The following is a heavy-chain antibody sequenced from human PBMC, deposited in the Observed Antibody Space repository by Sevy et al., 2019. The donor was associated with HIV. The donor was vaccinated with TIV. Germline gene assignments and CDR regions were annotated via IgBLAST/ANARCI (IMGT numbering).Heavy chain of an antibody. V-gene: IGHV3-23*01. D-gene: IGHD3-16*02. CDR2: ISGSGGST. Sequence: GGSLRLSCAASGFTFSSYAMSGVRQAPGKGLEWVSAISGSGGSTYYADSVKGRFTISRDNSKNTLYLQMNSLRAEDTAVYYCAKDAPPHYDYVWGSYRGGENWFDPWGQGTLVTVSS. CDR1: GFTFSSYA. J-gene: IGHJ5*02. CDR3: AKDAPPHYDYVWGSYRGGENWFDP.